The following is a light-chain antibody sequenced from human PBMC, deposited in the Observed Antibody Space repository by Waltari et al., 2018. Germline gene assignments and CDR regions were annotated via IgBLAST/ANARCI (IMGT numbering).Light chain of an antibody. CDR2: WAS. CDR1: QNILYNSNNRNY. CDR3: QQYYSTPFT. Sequence: DIVMTQSPDSLAVSLGERATVNCKSSQNILYNSNNRNYLAWYQQKPGQPPKLLIYWASTRESGVLDRFSGSGSGTDFTLTISSLQAEDVAVYFCQQYYSTPFTFGQGTKLEIK. J-gene: IGKJ2*01. V-gene: IGKV4-1*01.